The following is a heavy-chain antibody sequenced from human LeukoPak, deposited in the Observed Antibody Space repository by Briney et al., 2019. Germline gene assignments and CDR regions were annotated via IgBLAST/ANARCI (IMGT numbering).Heavy chain of an antibody. CDR3: ARRRRCSSTSCYYVIGYYYYYMDV. D-gene: IGHD2-2*01. CDR1: GYTFTSYG. V-gene: IGHV1-18*01. CDR2: ISAYNGNT. Sequence: GASVKVSCKASGYTFTSYGISWVRQAPGQGLEWMGWISAYNGNTNYAQKLQGRVTMTTDTSTSTAYMELRSLRPDDTAVYYCARRRRCSSTSCYYVIGYYYYYMDVWGKGTTVTVSS. J-gene: IGHJ6*03.